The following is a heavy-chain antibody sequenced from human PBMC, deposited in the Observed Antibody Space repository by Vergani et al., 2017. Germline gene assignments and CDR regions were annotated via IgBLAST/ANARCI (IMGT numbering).Heavy chain of an antibody. CDR3: AKEIGLGVTIYYGMDV. CDR1: GFTFDDYA. J-gene: IGHJ6*02. V-gene: IGHV3-9*01. CDR2: ISWNSGST. Sequence: EVQLVESGGGLVQPGRSLRLSCAASGFTFDDYAMHWVRQAPGKGLEWVSGISWNSGSTGYADSVKGRFTISRDNAKNSLYLPMNSLRAEDTALYYCAKEIGLGVTIYYGMDVWGQGTTVTVSS. D-gene: IGHD3-3*01.